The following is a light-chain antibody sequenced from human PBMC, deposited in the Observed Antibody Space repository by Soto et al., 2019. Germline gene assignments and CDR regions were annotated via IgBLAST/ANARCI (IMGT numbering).Light chain of an antibody. CDR2: STT. CDR3: LLYYGGVVV. J-gene: IGLJ2*01. CDR1: AGAVTNGHY. Sequence: QAVVTQEPSLTVSPGGTVTLTCASSAGAVTNGHYPNWFQQKPGQAPRALIYSTTNTHSWTPARFSGSLLGGKAALTLSGVQPEDEAEYYCLLYYGGVVVFGGGTKLTV. V-gene: IGLV7-43*01.